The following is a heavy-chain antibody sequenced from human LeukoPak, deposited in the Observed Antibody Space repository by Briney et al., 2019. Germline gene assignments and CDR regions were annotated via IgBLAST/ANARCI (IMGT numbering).Heavy chain of an antibody. CDR2: IYHSGST. CDR3: ARRYCSSTSCYEGDY. J-gene: IGHJ4*02. Sequence: SETLSLTCTVSGYSISSGYYWGWIRQPPGKGLEWIGSIYHSGSTYYNPSLKSRVTISVDTSKNQFSLKLSSVTAADTAVYYCARRYCSSTSCYEGDYWGQGTLVTVSS. D-gene: IGHD2-2*01. V-gene: IGHV4-38-2*02. CDR1: GYSISSGYY.